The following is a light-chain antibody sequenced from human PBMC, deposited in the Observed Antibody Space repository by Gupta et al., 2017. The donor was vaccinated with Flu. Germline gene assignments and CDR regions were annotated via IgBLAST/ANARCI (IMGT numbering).Light chain of an antibody. CDR3: QQDVGTPFS. V-gene: IGKV4-1*01. CDR1: HSLTYGSDNKNY. Sequence: DIVVTQSPASLVVSLGETAAISCRATHSLTYGSDNKNYLAWYQRKVGQPPRLLISWASTRNSGVPDRFSGSGSGTDFTLTINNLQAEDVAVYYCQQDVGTPFSFGPGTKVD. J-gene: IGKJ3*01. CDR2: WAS.